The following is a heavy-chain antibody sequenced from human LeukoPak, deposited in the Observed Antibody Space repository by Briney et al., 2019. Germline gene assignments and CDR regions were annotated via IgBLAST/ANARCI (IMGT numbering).Heavy chain of an antibody. V-gene: IGHV1-69*06. J-gene: IGHJ3*02. Sequence: SVKVSCKVSGYTLTQLSMHWVLQAPGQALEWMGGIVPIFGTANYAQKFQGRVTITADKSTSTAYMELSSLGSEDTAVYYCARSLSRGTRGYSRQGSFDIWGQGTMVTVSS. CDR1: GYTLTQLS. CDR2: IVPIFGTA. D-gene: IGHD5-18*01. CDR3: ARSLSRGTRGYSRQGSFDI.